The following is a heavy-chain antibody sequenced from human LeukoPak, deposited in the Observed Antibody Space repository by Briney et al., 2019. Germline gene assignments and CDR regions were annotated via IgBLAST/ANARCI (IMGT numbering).Heavy chain of an antibody. D-gene: IGHD4-17*01. V-gene: IGHV1-18*01. J-gene: IGHJ5*02. CDR1: GYTFTSYG. CDR2: ISAYNGNT. CDR3: ARVSTVTSWELSRVGFDP. Sequence: ASVKVSRKASGYTFTSYGISWVRQAPGQGLEWMGWISAYNGNTKYAQKLQGRVTMTTDTSTSTAYMELRSLRSDDTAVYYCARVSTVTSWELSRVGFDPWGQGTLVTVSS.